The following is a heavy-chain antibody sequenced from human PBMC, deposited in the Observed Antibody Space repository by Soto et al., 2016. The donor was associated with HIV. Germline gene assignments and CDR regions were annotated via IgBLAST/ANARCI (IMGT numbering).Heavy chain of an antibody. CDR2: IDYSGKT. D-gene: IGHD3-3*01. CDR1: NASISDAAYF. V-gene: IGHV4-31*02. Sequence: QVHLQESSPGLVKTSQTLSLTCTVSNASISDAAYFWSWIRQQPDRGLEWIGSIDYSGKTLYNPSLKSRVTISVDTSKRRLFLLLRSMTPADTAYLFLFEGACPQRATAEEWTSWGQGTPV. CDR3: FEGACPQRATAEEWTS. J-gene: IGHJ1*01.